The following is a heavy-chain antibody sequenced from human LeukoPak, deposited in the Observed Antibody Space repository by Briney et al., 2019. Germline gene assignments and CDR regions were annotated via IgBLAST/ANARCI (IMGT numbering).Heavy chain of an antibody. CDR3: ARGPPVLLWFGELPFDP. D-gene: IGHD3-10*01. V-gene: IGHV4-34*01. Sequence: SETLSLTCAVYGGSFSGYYWSWIRQPPGKGLEWIGEINHSGSTNYNPSLKSRVTISVDTSKNQLSLKLSSVTAADTAVYFCARGPPVLLWFGELPFDPWGQGTLVTVSS. CDR2: INHSGST. CDR1: GGSFSGYY. J-gene: IGHJ5*02.